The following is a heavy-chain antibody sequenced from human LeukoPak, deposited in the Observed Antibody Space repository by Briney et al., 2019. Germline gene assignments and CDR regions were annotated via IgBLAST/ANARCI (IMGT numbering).Heavy chain of an antibody. J-gene: IGHJ4*02. CDR3: AKDRTWYSSSWYSYYFDY. V-gene: IGHV3-23*01. CDR1: GFTFSSYA. CDR2: ISVNGGST. D-gene: IGHD6-13*01. Sequence: PGGSLRLSCAASGFTFSSYAMSWVRQAPGKGLEWVSAISVNGGSTYYSDSVKGRCTISRDNSRNNLYQQKNSLRAEDKAVYYCAKDRTWYSSSWYSYYFDYWGQGTLVTVSS.